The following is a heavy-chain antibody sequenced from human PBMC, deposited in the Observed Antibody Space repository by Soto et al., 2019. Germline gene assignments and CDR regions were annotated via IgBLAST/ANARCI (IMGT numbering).Heavy chain of an antibody. D-gene: IGHD1-26*01. V-gene: IGHV3-30-3*01. J-gene: IGHJ4*02. CDR1: GFTFSSYA. Sequence: QVQLVESGGGVVQPGRSLRLSCAASGFTFSSYAMHGVRQAPGKGLEWVAVISYDGSNKYYADSVKDRFTISRDNSKNTLYMQMNSLRAEDTSVYYGARIPQASYPGPWGQGTLVTVSS. CDR2: ISYDGSNK. CDR3: ARIPQASYPGP.